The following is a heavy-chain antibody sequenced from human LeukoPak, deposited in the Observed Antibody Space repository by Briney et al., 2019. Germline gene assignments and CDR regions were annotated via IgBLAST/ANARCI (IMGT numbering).Heavy chain of an antibody. D-gene: IGHD5-18*01. V-gene: IGHV3-21*01. J-gene: IGHJ3*02. CDR1: GFTFSNYS. CDR3: ARGYSYGIDAFHI. Sequence: GGSLRLSCAASGFTFSNYSMNWVRQAPGKGLEWVSSITSSHYIYYADSVRGRFTISRDNPENSLHLQMNSLRAEDTAVYYCARGYSYGIDAFHIWGQGTMVTVSS. CDR2: ITSSHYI.